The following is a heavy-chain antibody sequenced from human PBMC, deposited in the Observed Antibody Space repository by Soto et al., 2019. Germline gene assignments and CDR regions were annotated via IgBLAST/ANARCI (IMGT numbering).Heavy chain of an antibody. CDR3: ASHGGSYLPFDF. CDR1: GFTFSRNA. Sequence: EVQLLESGGGLVQPGGSLRLSCAVSGFTFSRNAMTWVRKAPGKGLEWVSTIFGSGGSTYYADSVKGRFTISRDSSKNTLYLQMNSLRVEDTAVYFCASHGGSYLPFDFWGQGTLVSVSS. J-gene: IGHJ4*02. CDR2: IFGSGGST. D-gene: IGHD1-26*01. V-gene: IGHV3-23*01.